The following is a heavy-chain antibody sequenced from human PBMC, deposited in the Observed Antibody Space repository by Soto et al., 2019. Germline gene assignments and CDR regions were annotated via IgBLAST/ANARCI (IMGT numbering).Heavy chain of an antibody. D-gene: IGHD3-10*01. J-gene: IGHJ6*02. V-gene: IGHV4-34*01. CDR3: ARVSGIYYYGMDV. CDR1: GGSFSGYY. CDR2: INHSGST. Sequence: PSETLSLTCTVYGGSFSGYYWSWIRQPPGKGLEWIGEINHSGSTNYNPSLKSRVTISVDTSKNQFSQKLSTVTAADSAVYYCARVSGIYYYGMDVWGQGTTVTVSS.